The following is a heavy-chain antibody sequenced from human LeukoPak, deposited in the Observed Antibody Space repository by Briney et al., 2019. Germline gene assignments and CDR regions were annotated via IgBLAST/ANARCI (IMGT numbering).Heavy chain of an antibody. V-gene: IGHV3-30*02. D-gene: IGHD7-27*01. J-gene: IGHJ4*02. CDR3: AKDLGTSPTPRGYFDY. CDR2: IRYDGSDK. CDR1: GFTPSNCA. Sequence: GGSLRLSCAGSGFTPSNCAMSWVRQTPGKGLEWVAFIRYDGSDKYYADSVKGRFTISRDNSKNTLYLQMDSLRAEDTAVYYCAKDLGTSPTPRGYFDYWGQGTLVTVSS.